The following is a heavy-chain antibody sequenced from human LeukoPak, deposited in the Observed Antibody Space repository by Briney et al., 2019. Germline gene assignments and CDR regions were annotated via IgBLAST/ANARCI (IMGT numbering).Heavy chain of an antibody. D-gene: IGHD3-22*01. CDR2: INPSGGST. Sequence: ASVKVSCKASGYTFTSYYMHWVRQAPGQGLEWMGIINPSGGSTSYAQKFQGRVTMTRDTSTSTVYMELSSLRSEDTAVYYCARDRGSSGYYHNWFDPWGQGTLVTVSS. CDR3: ARDRGSSGYYHNWFDP. CDR1: GYTFTSYY. V-gene: IGHV1-46*01. J-gene: IGHJ5*02.